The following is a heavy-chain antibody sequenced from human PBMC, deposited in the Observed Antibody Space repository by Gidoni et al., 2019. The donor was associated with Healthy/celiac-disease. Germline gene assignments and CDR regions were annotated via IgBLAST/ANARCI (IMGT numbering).Heavy chain of an antibody. D-gene: IGHD6-19*01. CDR2: INPNSGGT. V-gene: IGHV1-2*06. CDR3: ARDPEQYSSGWYVGGRYYYGMDV. J-gene: IGHJ6*02. Sequence: QVQLVQSGAEVKKPGASVKVSCKASGYTFPGYYMHWVRQAPGQGLEWMGRINPNSGGTNYAQKFQGRVTMTRDTSISTAYMELSRLRSDDTAVYYCARDPEQYSSGWYVGGRYYYGMDVWGQGTTVTVSS. CDR1: GYTFPGYY.